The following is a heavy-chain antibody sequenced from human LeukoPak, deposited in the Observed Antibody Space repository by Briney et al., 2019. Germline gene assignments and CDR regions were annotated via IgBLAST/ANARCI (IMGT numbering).Heavy chain of an antibody. V-gene: IGHV3-23*01. D-gene: IGHD2-2*01. Sequence: GGSLRLSCATSEFTFGSYAMGWVRQAPGKGLDWVSLISGSGGSTYYAGSVKGRFIISRDNSKNALYLQMNSLRAEDTAVYYCAKGGPGWDIVVVPAAQKGFFDYWGQGTLVTVSS. CDR3: AKGGPGWDIVVVPAAQKGFFDY. J-gene: IGHJ4*02. CDR1: EFTFGSYA. CDR2: ISGSGGST.